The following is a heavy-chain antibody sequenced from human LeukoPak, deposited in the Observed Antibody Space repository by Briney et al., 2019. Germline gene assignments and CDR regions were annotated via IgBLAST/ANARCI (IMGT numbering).Heavy chain of an antibody. D-gene: IGHD5/OR15-5a*01. V-gene: IGHV4-4*07. Sequence: SETLSLTCTVSGDSFSSYSLSWIRRPAGKALEWIGRMYTSGSTIYNPSLKSRVTMSVDTSKNQFSLRLSSVTAADTAVYYCARDLSPLYARYYYYYMDVWGKGTTVTVSS. CDR2: MYTSGST. CDR3: ARDLSPLYARYYYYYMDV. CDR1: GDSFSSYS. J-gene: IGHJ6*03.